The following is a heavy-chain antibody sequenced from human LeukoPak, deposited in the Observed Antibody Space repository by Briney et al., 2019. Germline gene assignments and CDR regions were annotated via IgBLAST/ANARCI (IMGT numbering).Heavy chain of an antibody. V-gene: IGHV3-73*01. CDR3: ARAQPYGDYGFDY. Sequence: GGSLTLSCAASGFAFSVSAIHWVRQASGKGLEWVGLIRGKPKKYTTVYGESVKGRFTMSKDDSKNTLYLQMNSLRAEDTAVYYCARAQPYGDYGFDYWGQGTLVTVSS. CDR1: GFAFSVSA. D-gene: IGHD4-17*01. J-gene: IGHJ4*02. CDR2: IRGKPKKYTT.